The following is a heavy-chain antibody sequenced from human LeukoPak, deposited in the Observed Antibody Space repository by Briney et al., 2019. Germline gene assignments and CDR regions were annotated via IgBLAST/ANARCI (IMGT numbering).Heavy chain of an antibody. V-gene: IGHV3-33*01. CDR2: IWFDGSNK. J-gene: IGHJ4*02. Sequence: AGTSLRLSCAASGFTFSTYGMHWVRQAPGKGLEWVAVIWFDGSNKYNADSVKGRFTISRDNSKNTLYLQMNSLRGEDTAVYYCARDSDSSFEGVPFDYWGQGTLVTVSS. D-gene: IGHD3-22*01. CDR3: ARDSDSSFEGVPFDY. CDR1: GFTFSTYG.